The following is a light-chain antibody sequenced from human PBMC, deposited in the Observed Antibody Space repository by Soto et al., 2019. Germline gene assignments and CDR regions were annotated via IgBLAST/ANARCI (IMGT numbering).Light chain of an antibody. J-gene: IGKJ1*01. CDR2: GAS. CDR1: QSVISS. V-gene: IGKV3-15*01. Sequence: EIVMTQSPATLSVSPGERATLSCRASQSVISSLAWYQQRPGQAPRLLIYGASTRATGIPARFSGSGSETEFTLTISSLQSEDFAVYYCQQYNNWPRTFGQGTKVETK. CDR3: QQYNNWPRT.